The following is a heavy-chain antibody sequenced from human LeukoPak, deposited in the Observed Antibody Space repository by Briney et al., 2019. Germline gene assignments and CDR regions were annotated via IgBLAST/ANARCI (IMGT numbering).Heavy chain of an antibody. Sequence: ASVKVSCKASGYTFTGYYMQWVRQAPGQGLEWMGVINPSGGSTSYAQKFQGRVTMTRDTSTSTVYMELSSLRSEDTAVYYCARDDNGDNWFDPWGQGTLVTVSS. V-gene: IGHV1-46*01. CDR3: ARDDNGDNWFDP. CDR1: GYTFTGYY. D-gene: IGHD4-17*01. J-gene: IGHJ5*02. CDR2: INPSGGST.